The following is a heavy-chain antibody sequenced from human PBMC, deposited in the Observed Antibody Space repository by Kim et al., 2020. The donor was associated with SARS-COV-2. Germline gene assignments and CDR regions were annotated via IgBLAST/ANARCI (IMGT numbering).Heavy chain of an antibody. D-gene: IGHD3-9*01. V-gene: IGHV1-69*04. J-gene: IGHJ6*02. Sequence: AQKFQGRVTITADKSTSTAYMELSSLRSEDTAVYYCARAITIFTGGGMDVWGQGTTVTVSS. CDR3: ARAITIFTGGGMDV.